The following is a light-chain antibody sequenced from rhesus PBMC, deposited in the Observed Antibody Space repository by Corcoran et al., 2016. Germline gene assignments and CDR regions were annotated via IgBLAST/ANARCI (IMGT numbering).Light chain of an antibody. Sequence: DIQMTQSPSSLSASVGDRVTITCQASHSLSNFVNWSQQKLGTTPKILIYRASRLQSGIPSRFSVSGAGTDFTLTLSRLQPEDCATYYCQQGYNYPLTFGGGTKVELK. CDR1: HSLSNF. CDR3: QQGYNYPLT. CDR2: RAS. V-gene: IGKV1S9*01. J-gene: IGKJ4*01.